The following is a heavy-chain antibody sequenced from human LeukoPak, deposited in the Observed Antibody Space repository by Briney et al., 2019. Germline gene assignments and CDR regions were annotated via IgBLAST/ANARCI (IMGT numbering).Heavy chain of an antibody. D-gene: IGHD7-27*01. V-gene: IGHV3-23*01. CDR2: ISGSGGST. J-gene: IGHJ5*02. CDR1: GFTFSSYA. Sequence: GGSLRLSCAASGFTFSSYAMSWVRQAPGKGLEWVSTISGSGGSTFYADSVKGRFTISRDNSKNTLYLQMNSLRAEDTAVYYCAKPPELGTHNRFDPWGQGTLVTVSS. CDR3: AKPPELGTHNRFDP.